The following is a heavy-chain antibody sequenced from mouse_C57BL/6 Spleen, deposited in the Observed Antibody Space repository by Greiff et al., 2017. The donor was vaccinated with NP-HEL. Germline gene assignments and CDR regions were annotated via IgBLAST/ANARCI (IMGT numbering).Heavy chain of an antibody. CDR1: GYTFTSYW. V-gene: IGHV1-69*01. D-gene: IGHD1-1*01. CDR2: IDPSDSYT. CDR3: ARKGSSKGYYYAMDY. J-gene: IGHJ4*01. Sequence: QVQLQQSGAELVMPGASVKLSCKASGYTFTSYWMHWVKQRPGQGLEWIGEIDPSDSYTNYNQKFKGKSTLTVDKSSSTAYMQLSSLTSEDSAVYYCARKGSSKGYYYAMDYWGQGTSVTVSS.